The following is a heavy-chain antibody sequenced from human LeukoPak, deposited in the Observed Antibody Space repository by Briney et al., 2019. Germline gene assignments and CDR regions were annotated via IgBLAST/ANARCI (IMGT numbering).Heavy chain of an antibody. V-gene: IGHV1-2*06. CDR3: ARATSGSYQFDY. CDR2: INPNSGGT. J-gene: IGHJ4*02. CDR1: GYTFTGYY. D-gene: IGHD1-26*01. Sequence: GASVKVSCKTSGYTFTGYYMHWVRQAPGQGLEWMGRINPNSGGTNYAQKFQGRVTMTRDTSISTAYMELSRLRSDDTAAYYCARATSGSYQFDYWGQGTLVTVSS.